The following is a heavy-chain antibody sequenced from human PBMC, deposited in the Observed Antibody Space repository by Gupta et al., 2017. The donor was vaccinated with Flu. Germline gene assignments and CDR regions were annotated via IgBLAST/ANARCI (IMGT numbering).Heavy chain of an antibody. V-gene: IGHV3-33*01. CDR2: IWYDGSNK. D-gene: IGHD5-12*01. CDR1: GFTFSSYG. Sequence: QVQLVESGGGVVQPGRSLRLSCAASGFTFSSYGMHWVRQAPGKGLEWVAVIWYDGSNKYYADSVKGRFTISRDNSKNTLYLQMNSLRAEDTAVYYCARADSGYDYSRWFDPWGQGTLVTVSS. J-gene: IGHJ5*02. CDR3: ARADSGYDYSRWFDP.